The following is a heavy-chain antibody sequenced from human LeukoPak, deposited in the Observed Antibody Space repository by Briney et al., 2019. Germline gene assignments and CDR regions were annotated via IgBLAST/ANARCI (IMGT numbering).Heavy chain of an antibody. CDR3: AQDSAGYTWA. J-gene: IGHJ5*02. CDR1: GFTFSSYS. CDR2: ISSSSSYI. D-gene: IGHD5-24*01. Sequence: PGGSLRLSCAASGFTFSSYSMNWVRQAPGKGLEWVSSISSSSSYIYYADSVKGRFTISRDTSKNTLYLQMTSLRAEDTAIYYCAQDSAGYTWAWGQGTLVTVSS. V-gene: IGHV3-21*04.